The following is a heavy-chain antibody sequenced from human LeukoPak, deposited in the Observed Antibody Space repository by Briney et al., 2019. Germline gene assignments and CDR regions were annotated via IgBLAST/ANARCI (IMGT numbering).Heavy chain of an antibody. CDR2: IYYSGST. V-gene: IGHV4-59*01. Sequence: SETLSLTCTVSGGSISSYYWSWIRQPPGKGLEWMGYIYYSGSTNYNPSLKSRVTISVDTSKNQFSLKLSSVTAADTAVYYCARGPGLRYFDWLLPTTASFDYWGQGTLVTVSS. D-gene: IGHD3-9*01. J-gene: IGHJ4*02. CDR1: GGSISSYY. CDR3: ARGPGLRYFDWLLPTTASFDY.